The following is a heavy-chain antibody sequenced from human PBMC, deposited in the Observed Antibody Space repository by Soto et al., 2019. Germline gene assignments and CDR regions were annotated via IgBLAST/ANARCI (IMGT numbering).Heavy chain of an antibody. Sequence: QVQLQQWGAGLLKPAETLSLTCAVYGESFSGYYWRWIRQPPGKGLEWIGEINNFGSTNYNPSLKGRVSISVDTFRKQVSLKLTSVTAADTAVYYCARGPSMTIFGVVTPEAFYLWGQGTMVTVSS. V-gene: IGHV4-34*01. J-gene: IGHJ3*01. D-gene: IGHD3-3*01. CDR2: INNFGST. CDR3: ARGPSMTIFGVVTPEAFYL. CDR1: GESFSGYY.